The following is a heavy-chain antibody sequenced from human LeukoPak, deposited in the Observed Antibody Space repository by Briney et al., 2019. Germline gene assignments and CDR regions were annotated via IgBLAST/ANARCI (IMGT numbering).Heavy chain of an antibody. CDR1: GGTFISYA. CDR2: IIPIFGTA. J-gene: IGHJ4*02. CDR3: ARGNHYYYDSKGYFDY. D-gene: IGHD3-22*01. V-gene: IGHV1-69*13. Sequence: SVTVSCKASGGTFISYAISWVRQAPGQGLEWMGGIIPIFGTANYAQKFQGRVTITADESTSTAYMELSSLRSEDTAVYYCARGNHYYYDSKGYFDYWGQGTLVTVSS.